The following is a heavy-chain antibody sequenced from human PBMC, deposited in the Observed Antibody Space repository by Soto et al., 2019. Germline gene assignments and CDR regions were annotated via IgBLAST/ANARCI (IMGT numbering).Heavy chain of an antibody. Sequence: QLQMEESGPGLVKPSETLSLSCTVSGVSISKSSYYWGWIRQPPGRGLEWIGSIHSSGSTSYNPSLENRVTMSVDTSKNQFSLRLNSVTAADTAVHYCARLVIVPAAMSDYYMDVWGKGATVTVSS. CDR3: ARLVIVPAAMSDYYMDV. V-gene: IGHV4-39*01. CDR1: GVSISKSSYY. J-gene: IGHJ6*03. CDR2: IHSSGST. D-gene: IGHD2-2*01.